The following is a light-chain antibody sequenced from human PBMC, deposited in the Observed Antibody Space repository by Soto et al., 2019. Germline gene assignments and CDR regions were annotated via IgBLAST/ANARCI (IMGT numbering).Light chain of an antibody. CDR3: QQFHSYPVT. CDR1: RGINSA. V-gene: IGKV1-13*02. CDR2: DAS. Sequence: AIQLTQSPSSLSAFVGDRVTITCRASRGINSALAWYQQKPGKAPNLLIYDASTLQGGVPSRFSGSGSGTDFTLTISSLQPEDFATFYCQQFHSYPVTFGQGTRLEI. J-gene: IGKJ5*01.